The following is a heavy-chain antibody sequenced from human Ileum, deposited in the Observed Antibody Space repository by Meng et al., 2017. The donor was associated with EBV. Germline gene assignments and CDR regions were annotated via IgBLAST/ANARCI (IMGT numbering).Heavy chain of an antibody. D-gene: IGHD3-10*01. J-gene: IGHJ4*02. CDR2: IYYSGNT. CDR1: GGSVSSGSYY. CDR3: ARWPRSITATGGIEY. Sequence: QVQLQESGPGLVKPAXXLSRTCTVSGGSVSSGSYYWTWIRQPPGKTLEWLGFIYYSGNTNYNPSLKGRVTLSIDMSKNQFSLNLTSVTAADTAVYYCARWPRSITATGGIEYWGQGTLGTVSS. V-gene: IGHV4-61*01.